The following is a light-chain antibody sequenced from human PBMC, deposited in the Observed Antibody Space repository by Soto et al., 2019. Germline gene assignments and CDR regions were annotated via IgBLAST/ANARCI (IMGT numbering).Light chain of an antibody. Sequence: QSVLSQPPSASGTPGQRVTISCSGSSSNIGRNYVYWYQQVPGTAPKLLIFRNNQRPSGVPDRFSGSKSGTSASLAISGLRSEDEADYFCCSYAGSYTFGGVFGGGTKLTVL. CDR2: RNN. V-gene: IGLV1-47*01. CDR1: SSNIGRNY. CDR3: CSYAGSYTFGGV. J-gene: IGLJ2*01.